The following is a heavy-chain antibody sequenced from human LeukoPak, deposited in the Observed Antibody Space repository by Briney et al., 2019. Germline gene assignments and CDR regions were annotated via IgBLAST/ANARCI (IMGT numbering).Heavy chain of an antibody. CDR1: GYTFTGQY. CDR2: INPNTGDT. Sequence: GASVKVSCKASGYTFTGQYMHWVRQAPGQGLEWMGWINPNTGDTNYAQSFQGRVAMTRDTTISTAYMELSRLTSDDTAVYYCASYPRYMSSPPFDYWGQGTLVTVSS. V-gene: IGHV1-2*02. J-gene: IGHJ4*02. CDR3: ASYPRYMSSPPFDY. D-gene: IGHD5-12*01.